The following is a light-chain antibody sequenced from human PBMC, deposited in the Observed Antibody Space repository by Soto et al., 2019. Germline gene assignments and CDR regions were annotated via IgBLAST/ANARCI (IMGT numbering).Light chain of an antibody. CDR1: QDIDRY. J-gene: IGKJ3*01. CDR3: QQYESLAS. V-gene: IGKV1-33*01. CDR2: DAF. Sequence: DIQMTQSPSSLSASVGDRVTITCQASQDIDRYLNWYQQKPGKAPKPLIYDAFRLETGVPPGSSGDGYATDFTRIIHCLQTEDTGTYDCQQYESLASFGPGTKVDL.